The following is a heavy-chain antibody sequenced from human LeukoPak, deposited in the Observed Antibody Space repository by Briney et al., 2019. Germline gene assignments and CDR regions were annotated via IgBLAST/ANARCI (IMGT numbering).Heavy chain of an antibody. Sequence: GGSLRLSCAASGFTFSDYYMSWIRQAPGKGLEWVSYISSSGSTIYYADSVKGRFTISRDNAKNSLYLQMNSLRAEDTAVYYCARSLDSGSYLVDYWAREPWSPSPQ. CDR3: ARSLDSGSYLVDY. D-gene: IGHD1-26*01. J-gene: IGHJ4*02. CDR1: GFTFSDYY. CDR2: ISSSGSTI. V-gene: IGHV3-11*01.